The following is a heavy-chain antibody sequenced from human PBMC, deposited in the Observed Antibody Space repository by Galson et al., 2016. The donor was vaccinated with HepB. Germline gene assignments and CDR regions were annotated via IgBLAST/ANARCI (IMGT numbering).Heavy chain of an antibody. CDR1: GFTFSYYA. V-gene: IGHV3-23*01. D-gene: IGHD3-10*01. CDR2: ISGSGGST. J-gene: IGHJ3*02. Sequence: SLRLSCAGSGFTFSYYAMSWVRQAPGKGLEWVSGISGSGGSTYYAHSVKDRFTISRDNSKNTMYVQMSSLRAEDTAVYYCAKDRRHGSGMGPILRGCDAFDIWGQGTVVTVS. CDR3: AKDRRHGSGMGPILRGCDAFDI.